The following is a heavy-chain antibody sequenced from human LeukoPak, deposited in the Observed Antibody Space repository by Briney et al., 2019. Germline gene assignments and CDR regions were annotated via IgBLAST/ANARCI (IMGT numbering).Heavy chain of an antibody. D-gene: IGHD5-18*01. Sequence: GGSLRLSCAASGFTVSSNYMSWVRQAPGKGLEWVSVIYSGGSTYYADSVKGRFTISRDNSKNTLYLQMNSLRAEDTAVYYCARDSYNTAMVTGFMDVWGQGTTVTVSS. CDR3: ARDSYNTAMVTGFMDV. CDR2: IYSGGST. V-gene: IGHV3-53*01. CDR1: GFTVSSNY. J-gene: IGHJ6*02.